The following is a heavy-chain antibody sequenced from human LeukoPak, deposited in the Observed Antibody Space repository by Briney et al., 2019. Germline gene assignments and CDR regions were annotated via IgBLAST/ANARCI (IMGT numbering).Heavy chain of an antibody. CDR3: ARSSEGNWFDP. J-gene: IGHJ5*02. V-gene: IGHV4-38-2*01. CDR2: IYHSGST. CDR1: GYPISSGYY. Sequence: SETLSLTCAVSGYPISSGYYWGWIRQPPGKGLEWIGSIYHSGSTYYNPSLKSRVTISVDTSKNQFSLKLSSVTAADTAVYYCARSSEGNWFDPWGQGTLVTVSS. D-gene: IGHD3-10*01.